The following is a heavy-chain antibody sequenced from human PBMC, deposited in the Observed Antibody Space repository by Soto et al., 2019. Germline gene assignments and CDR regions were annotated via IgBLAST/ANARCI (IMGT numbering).Heavy chain of an antibody. D-gene: IGHD3-16*01. CDR2: IYYSGST. CDR3: ARGGAYYFDS. Sequence: SETLSLTCTVSGGSISSGDYYWSWIRQPPGKGLEWIGYIYYSGSTYYNPSLKSRVTMSIDTSKNQVSLTLTSVTAADTAVYYCARGGAYYFDSWGQGILVTVSS. V-gene: IGHV4-30-4*01. CDR1: GGSISSGDYY. J-gene: IGHJ4*02.